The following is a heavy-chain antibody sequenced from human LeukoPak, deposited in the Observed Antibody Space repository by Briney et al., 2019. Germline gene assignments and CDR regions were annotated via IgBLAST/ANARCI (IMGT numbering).Heavy chain of an antibody. Sequence: SETLSLTCTVSGGSISSYYWSWIRQPAGKGLEWIGRIYTSGSTNYNPSLKSRVTISVDTSKNQFSLKLSSVTAADTAVYYCARGIAAAGIPGWFDPWGQGTLVTVSS. CDR3: ARGIAAAGIPGWFDP. J-gene: IGHJ5*02. V-gene: IGHV4-4*07. D-gene: IGHD6-13*01. CDR1: GGSISSYY. CDR2: IYTSGST.